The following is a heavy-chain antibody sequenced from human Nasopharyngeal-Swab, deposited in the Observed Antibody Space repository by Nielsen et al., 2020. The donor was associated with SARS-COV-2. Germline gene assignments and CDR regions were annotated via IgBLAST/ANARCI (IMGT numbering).Heavy chain of an antibody. D-gene: IGHD3-10*01. J-gene: IGHJ4*02. CDR2: ISWDSGNI. CDR1: GFTFDDYA. V-gene: IGHV3-9*01. Sequence: GGSLRLSCAASGFTFDDYAIHWVRQAPGRGLEWVSGISWDSGNIGYADSVKGRFTISRDNSKNTLYLQMSSLRAEDTAVYYCAKAPRYYFGSGSFYFEYWGQGTLVTVSA. CDR3: AKAPRYYFGSGSFYFEY.